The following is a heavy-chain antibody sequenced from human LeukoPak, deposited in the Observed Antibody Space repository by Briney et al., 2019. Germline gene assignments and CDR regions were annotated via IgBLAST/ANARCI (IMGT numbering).Heavy chain of an antibody. CDR1: GYTLTELS. CDR2: FDPEDGET. D-gene: IGHD5-18*01. CDR3: ARETDTAMVPDY. Sequence: ASVKVSCKVSGYTLTELSMHWVRQAPGKGLEWMGGFDPEDGETIYAQKFQGRVTMTTVTSTSTAYMELRSLRSDDTAVYYCARETDTAMVPDYWGQGTLVTVSS. J-gene: IGHJ4*02. V-gene: IGHV1-24*01.